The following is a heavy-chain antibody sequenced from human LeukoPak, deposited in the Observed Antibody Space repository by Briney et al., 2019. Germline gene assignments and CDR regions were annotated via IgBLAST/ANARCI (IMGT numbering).Heavy chain of an antibody. CDR2: IYSGGST. CDR1: EFSVGSNY. D-gene: IGHD3-3*01. Sequence: GGSLRLSCAASEFSVGSNYMTWVRQAPGKGLEWVSLIYSGGSTYYADSVKGRFTISRDNSKNTLYLQMNSLRAEDTAVYYCARDPLSITIFGVVTLDAFDIWGQGTMVTVSS. V-gene: IGHV3-66*01. J-gene: IGHJ3*02. CDR3: ARDPLSITIFGVVTLDAFDI.